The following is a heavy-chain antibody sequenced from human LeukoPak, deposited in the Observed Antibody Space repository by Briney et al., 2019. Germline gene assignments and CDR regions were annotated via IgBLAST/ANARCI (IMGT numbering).Heavy chain of an antibody. D-gene: IGHD2-15*01. CDR3: ARDLYCSGGSCTDY. V-gene: IGHV3-23*01. Sequence: PGGSQRLSCAASGFTFSSYAMSWVRQAPGKGLEWVSAISGSGGSTYYADSVKGRFTISRDNSKNTLYLQMNSLRAEDTAVYYCARDLYCSGGSCTDYWGQGTLVTVSS. CDR2: ISGSGGST. J-gene: IGHJ4*02. CDR1: GFTFSSYA.